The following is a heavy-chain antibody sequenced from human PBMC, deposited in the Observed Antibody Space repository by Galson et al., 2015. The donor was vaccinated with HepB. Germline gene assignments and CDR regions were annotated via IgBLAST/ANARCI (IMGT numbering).Heavy chain of an antibody. CDR2: IYHSGST. V-gene: IGHV4-30-2*01. CDR1: GGSISSGGYS. D-gene: IGHD2-2*01. Sequence: TLSLTCAVSGGSISSGGYSWSWIRQPPGKGLEWIGYIYHSGSTYYNPSLKSRVTISVDRSKNQFSLKLSSVTAADTAVYYCARKLGYCSSTSCPGGGLAFDIWGQGTMVTVSS. CDR3: ARKLGYCSSTSCPGGGLAFDI. J-gene: IGHJ3*02.